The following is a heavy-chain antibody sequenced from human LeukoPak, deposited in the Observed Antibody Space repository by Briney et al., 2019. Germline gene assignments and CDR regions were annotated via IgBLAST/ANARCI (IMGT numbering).Heavy chain of an antibody. J-gene: IGHJ4*02. CDR3: AKPLLIAAAAQGDY. CDR1: GFTFSSYG. Sequence: GGSLRLSCAASGFTFSSYGIHWVRQAPGKGLEWVAFIRYDGSNKYYADSVKGRFTISRDNSKNTLYLQMNSLRAEDTAVYYCAKPLLIAAAAQGDYWGQGTLVTVSS. CDR2: IRYDGSNK. D-gene: IGHD6-13*01. V-gene: IGHV3-30*02.